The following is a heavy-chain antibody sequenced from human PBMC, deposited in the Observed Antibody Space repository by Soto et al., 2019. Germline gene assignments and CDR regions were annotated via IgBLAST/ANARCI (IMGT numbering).Heavy chain of an antibody. V-gene: IGHV4-39*01. CDR2: IYYSGST. CDR1: GGSISSSSYY. J-gene: IGHJ6*02. Sequence: PSETLSLTCTVSGGSISSSSYYWGWIRQPPGKGLEWIGSIYYSGSTYYNPSLKSRVTISVDTSKNQFSLKLSSVTAADTAVHYCACPGFRSSSVRYYYGMDVWGQGTTVTVSS. D-gene: IGHD6-13*01. CDR3: ACPGFRSSSVRYYYGMDV.